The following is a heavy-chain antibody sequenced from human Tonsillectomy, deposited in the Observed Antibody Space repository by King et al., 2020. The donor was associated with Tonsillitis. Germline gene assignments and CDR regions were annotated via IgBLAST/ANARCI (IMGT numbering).Heavy chain of an antibody. D-gene: IGHD4-17*01. CDR3: ATFGDSETHFFDY. Sequence: QVQLVESGGGVVQPGRSLRLSCAASGFTFSNYAMHWVRQAPGKGLEWVSFISYDGSKTYYTGSVQGRFTISRDNSKNTLYLQMNSLREEDTAVYYCATFGDSETHFFDYWGQGTLVTVSS. J-gene: IGHJ4*02. CDR2: ISYDGSKT. V-gene: IGHV3-30*04. CDR1: GFTFSNYA.